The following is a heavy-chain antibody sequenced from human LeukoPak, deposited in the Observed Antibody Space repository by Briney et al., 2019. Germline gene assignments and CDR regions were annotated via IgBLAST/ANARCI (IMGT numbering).Heavy chain of an antibody. CDR1: GGPISSHY. Sequence: SETLSLTCTVSGGPISSHYWSWIRQPPGKGLEWIGYIYYSGSTNYNPSLKSRVTISVDTSKNQFSLKLSSVTAADTAVYYCARQLGYCSSTSCYYYYGMDVWGQGTTVTVSS. D-gene: IGHD2-2*01. CDR3: ARQLGYCSSTSCYYYYGMDV. V-gene: IGHV4-59*11. CDR2: IYYSGST. J-gene: IGHJ6*02.